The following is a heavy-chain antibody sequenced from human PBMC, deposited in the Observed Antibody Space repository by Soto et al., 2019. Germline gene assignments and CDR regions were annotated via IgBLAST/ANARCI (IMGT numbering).Heavy chain of an antibody. CDR3: ARDLQLRFLEWLLWTNDYYYYGMDV. CDR2: ISAYNGNT. V-gene: IGHV1-18*01. Sequence: ASVKVSCKASGYTFTSYGISWARQPRGQGLEWMGWISAYNGNTNYAQKLQGRVTMTTDTSTSTAYMELRSLRSDDTAVYYCARDLQLRFLEWLLWTNDYYYYGMDVWG. J-gene: IGHJ6*02. CDR1: GYTFTSYG. D-gene: IGHD3-3*01.